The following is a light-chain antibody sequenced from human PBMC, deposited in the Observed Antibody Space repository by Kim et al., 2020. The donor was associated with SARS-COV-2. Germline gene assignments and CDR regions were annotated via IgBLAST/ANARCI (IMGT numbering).Light chain of an antibody. V-gene: IGKV3-20*01. CDR1: SSNY. CDR3: QQYSSPPAT. Sequence: SSNYLAWFHQKPGQAPRLHSYVASSRPPGIPDRFSGSGSGTDFTLTITRLEPEDFAVDYCQQYSSPPATFGQGTKVNIK. J-gene: IGKJ1*01. CDR2: VAS.